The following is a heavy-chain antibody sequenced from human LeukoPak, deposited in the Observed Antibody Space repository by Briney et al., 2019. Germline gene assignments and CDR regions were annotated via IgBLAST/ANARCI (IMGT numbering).Heavy chain of an antibody. Sequence: SETLSLTCTVSGGSISSYYWSWIRQPPGKGLEWIGYIYYSGSTNYNPSLKSRVTISVDTSKNQFSLKVSSVTAADTAVYYCARGSIAAVGTRWFDPWGQGTLVTVSS. J-gene: IGHJ5*02. D-gene: IGHD6-13*01. V-gene: IGHV4-59*12. CDR1: GGSISSYY. CDR2: IYYSGST. CDR3: ARGSIAAVGTRWFDP.